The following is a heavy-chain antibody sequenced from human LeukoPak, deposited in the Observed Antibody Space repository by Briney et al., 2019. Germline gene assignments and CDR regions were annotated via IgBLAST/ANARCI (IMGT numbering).Heavy chain of an antibody. Sequence: GESLKISCKGSGYSFTSYWIGWVRQMPGKGLEWMGIIYPGDSDTRYSPSFQGQVTISADKSISTAYLQWSSLKASDTAMYYCARHLKYYYDSSGSSLADVDYWGQGTLVTVSS. J-gene: IGHJ4*02. CDR2: IYPGDSDT. V-gene: IGHV5-51*01. CDR1: GYSFTSYW. CDR3: ARHLKYYYDSSGSSLADVDY. D-gene: IGHD3-22*01.